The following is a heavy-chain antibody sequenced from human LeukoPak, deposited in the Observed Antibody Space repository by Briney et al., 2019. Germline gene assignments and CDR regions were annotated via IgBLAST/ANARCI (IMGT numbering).Heavy chain of an antibody. Sequence: GGTLRVSSAASGFTSDDYAMHWVRPAPGNGLEWLSIISWNSGYIGYADSVKGRFSISRDNAKKYLDFQMNSLRAEGTAFYYCSKVRRTYRSGYFFDYWGQGTLVTVSS. CDR1: GFTSDDYA. CDR2: ISWNSGYI. J-gene: IGHJ4*02. V-gene: IGHV3-9*02. D-gene: IGHD3-22*01. CDR3: SKVRRTYRSGYFFDY.